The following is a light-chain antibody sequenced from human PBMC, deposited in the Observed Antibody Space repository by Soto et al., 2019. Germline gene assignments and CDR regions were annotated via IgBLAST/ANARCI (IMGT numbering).Light chain of an antibody. CDR2: GAS. CDR1: QRISSN. CDR3: QQRSNWPIT. Sequence: EIVMTQSQATLAVSPGEGATLYGQASQRISSNLAWYQQKPGQAPRLLIYGASTRATGIPARFSGSGSGTDFTLTISSLEPEDFAVYYCQQRSNWPITFGQGTRLEIK. V-gene: IGKV3-15*01. J-gene: IGKJ5*01.